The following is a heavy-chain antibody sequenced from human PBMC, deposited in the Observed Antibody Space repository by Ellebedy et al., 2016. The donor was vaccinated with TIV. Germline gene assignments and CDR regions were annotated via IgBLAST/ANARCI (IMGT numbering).Heavy chain of an antibody. CDR3: AKDRTPGDGYWVFDN. CDR1: GFTFNRHA. Sequence: PGGSLRLSCAASGFTFNRHAMTWVRQAPGKGLEWVSRISGRGGTTYYAGSVKGRFIISRDNSEKTVYLQMNSLRAEDTAVYFCAKDRTPGDGYWVFDNWGQGTLVSVSS. V-gene: IGHV3-23*01. CDR2: ISGRGGTT. J-gene: IGHJ4*02. D-gene: IGHD5-18*01.